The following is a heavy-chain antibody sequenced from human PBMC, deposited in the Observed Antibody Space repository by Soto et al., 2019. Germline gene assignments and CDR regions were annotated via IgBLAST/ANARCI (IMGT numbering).Heavy chain of an antibody. CDR3: ARDSTTIFGVVIMGPTYGMDV. CDR1: GFTFSSYA. V-gene: IGHV3-30-3*01. D-gene: IGHD3-3*01. J-gene: IGHJ6*02. CDR2: ISYDGSNK. Sequence: PGGSLRLSCAASGFTFSSYAMHWVRQAPGKGLEWVAVISYDGSNKYYADSVKGRFTISRDNSKNTLYLQMNSLRAEDTAVYYCARDSTTIFGVVIMGPTYGMDVWGQGTTVTVSS.